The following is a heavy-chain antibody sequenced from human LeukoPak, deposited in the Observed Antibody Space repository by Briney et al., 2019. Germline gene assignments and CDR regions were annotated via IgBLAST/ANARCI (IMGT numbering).Heavy chain of an antibody. CDR2: IYTSGST. J-gene: IGHJ3*02. D-gene: IGHD3-10*01. V-gene: IGHV4-61*02. CDR1: GGSISSGSYY. Sequence: SETLSLTCTVSGGSISSGSYYWSWIRQPAGKGLEWIGRIYTSGSTNYNPSLKSRVTISVDTSKNQFPLKLSSVTAADTAVYYCARDKGSDAFDIWGQGTMVTVSS. CDR3: ARDKGSDAFDI.